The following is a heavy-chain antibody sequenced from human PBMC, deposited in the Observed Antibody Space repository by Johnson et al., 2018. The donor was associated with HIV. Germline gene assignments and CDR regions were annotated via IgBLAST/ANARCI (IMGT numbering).Heavy chain of an antibody. J-gene: IGHJ3*02. D-gene: IGHD3-22*01. CDR2: IKPDGSDK. Sequence: VPLVESGGGVVQSGRYLRLSCAASGFAFSDYYMSWIRQAPGRGLEWVASIKPDGSDKYSVDPVKGRFTISRDNAKNSLYLQMNSLRAEDTAVYYCARPYYVISDYYLYSFDIWGQGTMVAVSS. CDR1: GFAFSDYY. CDR3: ARPYYVISDYYLYSFDI. V-gene: IGHV3-7*01.